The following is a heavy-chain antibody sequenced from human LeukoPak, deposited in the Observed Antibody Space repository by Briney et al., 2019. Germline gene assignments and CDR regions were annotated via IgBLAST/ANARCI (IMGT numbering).Heavy chain of an antibody. Sequence: GGSLRLSCAASGFTFSSYGMHWVRQAPGKGLEWVAFIRYDGSNKYYADSVKGRFTISRDNSKNTLYLQMNSLRAEDTAVYYCAKDGWDIVATILYYYYMDVWGKGTTVTVSS. CDR3: AKDGWDIVATILYYYYMDV. J-gene: IGHJ6*03. V-gene: IGHV3-30*02. CDR1: GFTFSSYG. D-gene: IGHD5-12*01. CDR2: IRYDGSNK.